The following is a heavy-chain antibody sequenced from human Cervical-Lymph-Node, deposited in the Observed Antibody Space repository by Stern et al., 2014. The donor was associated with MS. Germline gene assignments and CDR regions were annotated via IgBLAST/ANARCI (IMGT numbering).Heavy chain of an antibody. CDR3: AREGPRGDYYYGMDV. Sequence: VQLVESGAEVKRPGSSVTVSCKASGPMFSSYTITWVRRAPGQGPDWVGRISPRMKTTTYAQKFQGRVTITADESTSTAYLELSSLRSEDTAIYYCAREGPRGDYYYGMDVWGQGTTVTVSS. D-gene: IGHD3-16*01. V-gene: IGHV1-69*18. J-gene: IGHJ6*02. CDR1: GPMFSSYT. CDR2: ISPRMKTT.